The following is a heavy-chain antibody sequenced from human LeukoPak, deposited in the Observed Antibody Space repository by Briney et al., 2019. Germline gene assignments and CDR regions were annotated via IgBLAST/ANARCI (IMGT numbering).Heavy chain of an antibody. J-gene: IGHJ5*02. V-gene: IGHV1-69*04. CDR1: GGTFSSYA. CDR3: ARSEDYGDLNWIDP. CDR2: IIPILGIA. D-gene: IGHD4-17*01. Sequence: ASVKVSCKASGGTFSSYAISWVRQAPGQGLEWMGRIIPILGIANYAQKFQGRVTITADKSTSTAYMELRSLRSDDTAVYYCARSEDYGDLNWIDPWGQGTLVTVSS.